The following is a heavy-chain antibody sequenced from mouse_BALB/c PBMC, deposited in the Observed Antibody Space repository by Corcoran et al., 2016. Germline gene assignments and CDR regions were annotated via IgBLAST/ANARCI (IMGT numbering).Heavy chain of an antibody. D-gene: IGHD2-1*01. CDR2: INPYNDGT. CDR3: ARYRGNYLWNFDV. CDR1: GYTFTSYV. Sequence: EVQLQQSGPELVKPGASVKMSCKASGYTFTSYVMHWVKQKPGQGLEWIGYINPYNDGTKYNEKFKGKATLTSDKSSSTAYMELSSLTSEDSAVYYCARYRGNYLWNFDVWGAGTTVTVSS. V-gene: IGHV1S136*01. J-gene: IGHJ1*01.